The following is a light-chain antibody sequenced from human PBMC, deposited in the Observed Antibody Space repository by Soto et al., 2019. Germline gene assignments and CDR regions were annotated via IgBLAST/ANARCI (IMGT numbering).Light chain of an antibody. CDR1: QDISNY. CDR3: QHYHNLPPYT. V-gene: IGKV1-33*01. J-gene: IGKJ2*01. Sequence: DLQMTQSPSSLSASVGDRVTITCQASQDISNYLNWYKQKPGKAPKLLIYDASNLETGVPSRFSGSGSGTDFTFTISSLQPEDIATYYCQHYHNLPPYTFGQGTKLEIK. CDR2: DAS.